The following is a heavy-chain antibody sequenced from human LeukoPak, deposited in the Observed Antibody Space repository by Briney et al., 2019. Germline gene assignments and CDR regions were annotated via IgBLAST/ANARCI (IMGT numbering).Heavy chain of an antibody. D-gene: IGHD3-9*01. CDR2: INHSGST. V-gene: IGHV4-34*01. Sequence: SETLSLTCAVYGGSFSGYYWSWIRQPPGKGLEWIGEINHSGSTNYNPSLKSRVTISVDTSKNQFSLKLSSVTAADTAVYYCARLSTSTRSYDILTGYPSHAMYFQHWGQGTLVTVSS. CDR1: GGSFSGYY. CDR3: ARLSTSTRSYDILTGYPSHAMYFQH. J-gene: IGHJ1*01.